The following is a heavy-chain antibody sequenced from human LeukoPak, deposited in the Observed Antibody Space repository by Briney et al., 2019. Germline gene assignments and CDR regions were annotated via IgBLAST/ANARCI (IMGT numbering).Heavy chain of an antibody. V-gene: IGHV3-66*01. D-gene: IGHD3/OR15-3a*01. CDR1: GFTVSSNY. J-gene: IGHJ3*02. Sequence: GGSLRLCCAASGFTVSSNYMNWVRQAPGKGLEWVSVIYSGGSTYYADSVKGRFTISRDNSKNTLYLQMNSLRAEDTAVYYCARYGLGAHAFDIWGQGTMVTVFS. CDR3: ARYGLGAHAFDI. CDR2: IYSGGST.